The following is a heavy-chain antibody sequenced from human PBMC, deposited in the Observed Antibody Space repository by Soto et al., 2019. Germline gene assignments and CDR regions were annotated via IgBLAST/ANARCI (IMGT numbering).Heavy chain of an antibody. CDR1: EFIFSTYD. CDR2: ISGGSSRI. V-gene: IGHV3-48*02. J-gene: IGHJ6*02. Sequence: GGSLRLSCVASEFIFSTYDMNWVRQAPGKGLEWVSYISGGSSRIFYADSVKGRFTISRDNAKNSLYLQMNSLRDEDTGVYYCARVIYGGWSTIKDYYYYAMDVWGQGTTVTVSS. D-gene: IGHD5-12*01. CDR3: ARVIYGGWSTIKDYYYYAMDV.